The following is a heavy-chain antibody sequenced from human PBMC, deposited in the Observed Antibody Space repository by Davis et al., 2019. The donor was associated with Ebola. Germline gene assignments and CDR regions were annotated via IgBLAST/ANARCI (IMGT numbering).Heavy chain of an antibody. V-gene: IGHV3-23*01. CDR1: GFTFSNYA. J-gene: IGHJ4*02. CDR3: ASGLDY. D-gene: IGHD5-12*01. Sequence: GESLKISCAASGFTFSNYAMSWVRQAPGKGLEWVSAISGSGESTYYADSVKGRFTIARDNSKNTLYLQMNSLRAEDTAVYYCASGLDYWGQGSLVTVSS. CDR2: ISGSGEST.